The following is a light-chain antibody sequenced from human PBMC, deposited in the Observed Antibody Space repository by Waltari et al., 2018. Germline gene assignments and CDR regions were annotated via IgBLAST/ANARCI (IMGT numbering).Light chain of an antibody. V-gene: IGLV8-61*01. CDR3: ALYMGSGIWV. CDR2: NAN. J-gene: IGLJ3*02. Sequence: YQQAPSRVPRTPVYNANAASPGCPDRFSGSILGNTAALTITRAQADDESAYYCALYMGSGIWVFGGGTRLPVL.